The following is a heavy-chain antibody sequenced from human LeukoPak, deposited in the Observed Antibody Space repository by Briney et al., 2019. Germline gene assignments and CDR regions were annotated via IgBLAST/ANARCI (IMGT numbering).Heavy chain of an antibody. J-gene: IGHJ4*02. V-gene: IGHV1-18*04. CDR2: ISAYNGNT. CDR1: GYTFTSYY. CDR3: ARMTGGDYAGY. D-gene: IGHD4-17*01. Sequence: VASVKVSCKASGYTFTSYYMHWVRQAPGQGLEWMGWISAYNGNTNYAQKFQGRVTMTTDTSTNTAYMDLRSLRSDDTAVYYCARMTGGDYAGYWGQGTLVTVSS.